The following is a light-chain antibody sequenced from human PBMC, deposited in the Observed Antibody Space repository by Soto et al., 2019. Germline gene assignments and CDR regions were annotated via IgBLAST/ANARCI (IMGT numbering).Light chain of an antibody. CDR3: SSHESSDDPIV. Sequence: QSALTQPPSASGSPGQSVTISCTGTSSDVGGYPFVSWYQQHPGKAPKVLIYDVNKRPSGVPDRFSGSKSGNTASLTVSGLQAEDEADYYCSSHESSDDPIVFGTGTKLTVL. V-gene: IGLV2-8*01. CDR2: DVN. CDR1: SSDVGGYPF. J-gene: IGLJ1*01.